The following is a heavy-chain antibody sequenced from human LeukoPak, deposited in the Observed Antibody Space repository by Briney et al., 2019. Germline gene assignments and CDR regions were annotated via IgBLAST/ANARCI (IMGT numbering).Heavy chain of an antibody. D-gene: IGHD5-24*01. CDR1: GYTLTELS. J-gene: IGHJ4*02. CDR3: ATGGWLQLLDY. Sequence: ASVKVSCKVSGYTLTELSMHWVRQAPGDGLEWMGGFDPEDGETIYAQKFQGRVTMTEDTSTDTAYMELGSLRSQDTAMYYCATGGWLQLLDYWGQGTLVTVSS. V-gene: IGHV1-24*01. CDR2: FDPEDGET.